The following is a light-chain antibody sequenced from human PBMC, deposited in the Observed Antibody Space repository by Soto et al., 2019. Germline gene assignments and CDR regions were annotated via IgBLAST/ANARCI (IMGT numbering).Light chain of an antibody. Sequence: DIQMTQSPSSLSASVGDRVTITCRASQSISTYLNWYQQKPGKAPNLLIYAASGLQSGVPSRFSGSGSGTDFTLTISSLQPEDFATYYCQQSYSTLMYTFGQGTKLEIK. V-gene: IGKV1-39*01. CDR3: QQSYSTLMYT. J-gene: IGKJ2*01. CDR1: QSISTY. CDR2: AAS.